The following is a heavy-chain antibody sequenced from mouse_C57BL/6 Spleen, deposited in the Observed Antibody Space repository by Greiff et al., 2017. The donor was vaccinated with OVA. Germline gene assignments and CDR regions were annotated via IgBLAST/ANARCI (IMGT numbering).Heavy chain of an antibody. CDR2: IRLKSDNYAT. V-gene: IGHV6-3*01. CDR1: GFTFSNYW. Sequence: EVQGVESGGGLVQPGGSMKLSCVASGFTFSNYWMNWVRQSPEKGLEWVAQIRLKSDNYATHYAESVKGRFTISRDDSKSSVYLQMNNLRAEDTGIYYCTGGGTGYFDYWGQGTTLTVSS. CDR3: TGGGTGYFDY. D-gene: IGHD3-3*01. J-gene: IGHJ2*01.